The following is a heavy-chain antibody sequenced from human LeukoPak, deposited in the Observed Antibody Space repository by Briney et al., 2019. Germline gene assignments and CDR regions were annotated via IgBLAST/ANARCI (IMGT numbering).Heavy chain of an antibody. CDR2: MNPNSGNT. Sequence: ASVKVSCKASGYTFTSYDINWVRQATGQGLEWMGWMNPNSGNTGYAQKFQGRVTITRNTSISTAYMELSSLRSEDTAVYYCARFPAYSGYDYYMDVWGKGTTVTVSS. CDR3: ARFPAYSGYDYYMDV. CDR1: GYTFTSYD. D-gene: IGHD1-26*01. J-gene: IGHJ6*03. V-gene: IGHV1-8*03.